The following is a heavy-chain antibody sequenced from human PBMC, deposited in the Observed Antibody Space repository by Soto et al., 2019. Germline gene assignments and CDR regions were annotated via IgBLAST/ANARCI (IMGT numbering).Heavy chain of an antibody. CDR3: AKDTWQQLGHLDY. Sequence: QVQLVESGGGVVQPGRSLRLSCAASGFTFSSYGMHWVRQAPGKGLEWVAVISYDGSNKYYADSVKGRFTISRDNSKNTLYLQMNSLRAEDTAVYYCAKDTWQQLGHLDYRGQGTLVTVSS. V-gene: IGHV3-30*18. CDR2: ISYDGSNK. J-gene: IGHJ4*02. CDR1: GFTFSSYG. D-gene: IGHD6-13*01.